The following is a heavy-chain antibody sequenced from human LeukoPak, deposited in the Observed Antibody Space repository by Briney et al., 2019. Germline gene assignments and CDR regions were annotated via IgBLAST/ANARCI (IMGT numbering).Heavy chain of an antibody. CDR3: ARDRSSSWPGGYFQH. CDR1: GGSISSYY. Sequence: SETLSLTCTVSGGSISSYYWSWIRQPPGKGLEWIGYIYYSGSTNYNPSLKSRVTISVDTSKNQFSLKLNSVTPEDTAVYYCARDRSSSWPGGYFQHWGQGTLVTVSS. D-gene: IGHD6-13*01. V-gene: IGHV4-59*12. J-gene: IGHJ1*01. CDR2: IYYSGST.